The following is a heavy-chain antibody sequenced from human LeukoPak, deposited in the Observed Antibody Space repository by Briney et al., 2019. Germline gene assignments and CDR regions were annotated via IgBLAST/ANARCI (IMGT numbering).Heavy chain of an antibody. CDR3: ARGWTVTTLDY. V-gene: IGHV4-34*01. D-gene: IGHD4-17*01. CDR1: GGSFSGYY. J-gene: IGHJ4*02. Sequence: KPSETLSLTCAVYGGSFSGYYWSWIRQPPGKGLEWVGEINHSGSTNYNPSLKSRVTISVDTSKNQFSLKLSSVTAADTAVYYCARGWTVTTLDYWGQGTLVTVSS. CDR2: INHSGST.